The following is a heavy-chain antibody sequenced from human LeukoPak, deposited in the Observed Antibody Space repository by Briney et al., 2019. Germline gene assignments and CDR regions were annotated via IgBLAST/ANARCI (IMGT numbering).Heavy chain of an antibody. J-gene: IGHJ6*04. Sequence: GGSLRLSCTASGFTFGDYAMSWVRQAPGKGLEWVANIKQDGSEKYYVDSVKGRFTISRDNAKNSLYLQMNSLRAEDTAVYYCARARYYGSGSPYYYYGMDVWGKGTTVTVSS. CDR2: IKQDGSEK. CDR3: ARARYYGSGSPYYYYGMDV. CDR1: GFTFGDYA. V-gene: IGHV3-7*03. D-gene: IGHD3-10*01.